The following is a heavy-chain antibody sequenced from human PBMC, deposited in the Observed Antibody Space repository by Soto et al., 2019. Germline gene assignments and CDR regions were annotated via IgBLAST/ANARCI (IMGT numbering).Heavy chain of an antibody. V-gene: IGHV4-31*03. CDR3: ARGGSAWYGDNWLDP. Sequence: SETLSLTCKVSGGSSTSGGYYWSWIRQHPVKGLEWIGYTYYTGITYYNPSLKGRVTISLDTYGSHFSLSLTSVTAADTAIYYGARGGSAWYGDNWLDPGGTGTLVTVS. J-gene: IGHJ5*02. CDR2: TYYTGIT. D-gene: IGHD6-13*01. CDR1: GGSSTSGGYY.